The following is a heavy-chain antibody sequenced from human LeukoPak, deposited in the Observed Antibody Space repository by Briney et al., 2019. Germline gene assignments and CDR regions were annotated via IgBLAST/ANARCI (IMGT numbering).Heavy chain of an antibody. J-gene: IGHJ4*02. CDR1: GFTFSSYA. D-gene: IGHD5-18*01. V-gene: IGHV3-23*01. Sequence: GGSLRLSCAASGFTFSSYAMSWVRQAPGKGLEWVSAISGSGGSTYYADSVKGRFTISRDNSKNTLYLQMNSLRAEDTAVYYCAKDRVPRSRAAMVIFDYWGQGTLVTVSS. CDR3: AKDRVPRSRAAMVIFDY. CDR2: ISGSGGST.